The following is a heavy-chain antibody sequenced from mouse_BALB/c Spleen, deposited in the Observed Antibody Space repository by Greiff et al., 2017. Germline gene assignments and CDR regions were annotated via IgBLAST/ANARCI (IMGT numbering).Heavy chain of an antibody. Sequence: VQVVESGGGLVQPGGSLRLSCATSGFTFTDYYMSWVRQPPGKALEWLGFIRNKANGYTTEYSASVKGRFTISRDNSQSILYLQMNTLRAEDSATYYCARDDYYGSSFHFDYWGQGTTLTVSS. CDR1: GFTFTDYY. D-gene: IGHD1-1*01. CDR3: ARDDYYGSSFHFDY. CDR2: IRNKANGYTT. J-gene: IGHJ2*01. V-gene: IGHV7-3*02.